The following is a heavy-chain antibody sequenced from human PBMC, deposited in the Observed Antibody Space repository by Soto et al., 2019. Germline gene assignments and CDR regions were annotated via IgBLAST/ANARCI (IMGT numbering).Heavy chain of an antibody. V-gene: IGHV3-23*01. CDR1: GFTFSSYA. CDR2: ISGSGGST. CDR3: AKDHGIAAAAYNWFDP. J-gene: IGHJ5*02. D-gene: IGHD6-13*01. Sequence: PGGSLRLSCAASGFTFSSYAMSWVRQAPGKGLEWVSAISGSGGSTYYADSVKGRFTISRDNSKNTLYLQMNSLRAEDTAVYYCAKDHGIAAAAYNWFDPWGQGTLVTVSS.